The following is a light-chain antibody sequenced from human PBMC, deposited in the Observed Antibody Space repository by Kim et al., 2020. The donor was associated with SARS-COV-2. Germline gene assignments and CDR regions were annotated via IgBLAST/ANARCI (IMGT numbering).Light chain of an antibody. CDR2: MAS. CDR3: QQYNYYPYS. V-gene: IGKV1-5*03. CDR1: QSISSW. Sequence: SASVGDRVTITCRDSQSISSWLAWYQQKPGKAPKLLISMASSLESGVPSRFSGSGSGTEFTLTIISLQPDDFATYFCQQYNYYPYSFAQGTKLEI. J-gene: IGKJ2*03.